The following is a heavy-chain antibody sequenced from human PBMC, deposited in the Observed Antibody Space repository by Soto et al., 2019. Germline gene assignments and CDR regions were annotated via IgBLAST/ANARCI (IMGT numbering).Heavy chain of an antibody. CDR1: GFTFSSYG. Sequence: GGSLRLSCAASGFTFSSYGMHWVRQAPGKGLEWVAVISYDGSNKYYADSVKGRFTISRDNSKNTLYLQMNSLRAEDTAVYYCAKEVLRFLEWSQHGMDVWGQGTTVTVSS. V-gene: IGHV3-30*18. CDR2: ISYDGSNK. CDR3: AKEVLRFLEWSQHGMDV. D-gene: IGHD3-3*01. J-gene: IGHJ6*02.